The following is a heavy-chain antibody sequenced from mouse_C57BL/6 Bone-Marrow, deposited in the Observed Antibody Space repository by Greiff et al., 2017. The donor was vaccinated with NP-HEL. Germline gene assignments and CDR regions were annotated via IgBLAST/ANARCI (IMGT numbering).Heavy chain of an antibody. Sequence: VQLQQSGTVLARPGASVKMSCKTSGYTFTSYWMHWVKQRPGQGLEWIGAIYPGNSDTSYNQKFKGKAKLTAVTSASTAYMELSSLTNEDSAVYYCTRGFYYGNHQYYFDYWGQGTTLTVSS. CDR3: TRGFYYGNHQYYFDY. J-gene: IGHJ2*01. D-gene: IGHD2-1*01. CDR1: GYTFTSYW. CDR2: IYPGNSDT. V-gene: IGHV1-5*01.